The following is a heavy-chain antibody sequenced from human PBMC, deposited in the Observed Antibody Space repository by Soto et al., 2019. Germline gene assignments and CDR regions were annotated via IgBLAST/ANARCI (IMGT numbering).Heavy chain of an antibody. CDR2: INPSGGST. CDR3: ARALRGDDFWSGYYDY. Sequence: GASVKVSCKASGYTFTSYYMHWVRQAPGQGLEWMGIINPSGGSTSYAQKFQGRVTMTRDTSTSTVYMELSSLRSEDTAVYYCARALRGDDFWSGYYDYWGQGTQVTVSS. J-gene: IGHJ4*02. D-gene: IGHD3-3*01. V-gene: IGHV1-46*01. CDR1: GYTFTSYY.